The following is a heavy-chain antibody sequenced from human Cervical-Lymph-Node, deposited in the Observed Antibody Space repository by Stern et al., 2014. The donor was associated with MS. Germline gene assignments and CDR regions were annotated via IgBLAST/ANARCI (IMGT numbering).Heavy chain of an antibody. CDR2: ISGSGGST. D-gene: IGHD3-10*01. V-gene: IGHV3-23*04. Sequence: EVQLVESGGGLVQPGGSLRLSCAASGFTFSSYAMSWVRQAPGKGLEWVSAISGSGGSTYYADSVKGRFTISRDNSKNTLYLQMNSLRAEDTAVYYCAKDTSYTMVRGGPFDYWGQGTLVTVSS. CDR3: AKDTSYTMVRGGPFDY. J-gene: IGHJ4*02. CDR1: GFTFSSYA.